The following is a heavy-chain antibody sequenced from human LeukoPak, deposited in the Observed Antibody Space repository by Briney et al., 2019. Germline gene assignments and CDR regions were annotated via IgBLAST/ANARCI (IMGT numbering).Heavy chain of an antibody. J-gene: IGHJ4*02. D-gene: IGHD3-22*01. CDR3: AKRVQYDDSHYCIFDY. CDR2: IDANAVGT. CDR1: GFTFSNYV. V-gene: IGHV3-23*01. Sequence: PGGSLRLSCAASGFTFSNYVMNWVRQAPGKGLEWVSTIDANAVGTYYADSVKGRFTISRDNSKNTLYLQMSSLRAEDTAVCYCAKRVQYDDSHYCIFDYWGQGTLVTVSS.